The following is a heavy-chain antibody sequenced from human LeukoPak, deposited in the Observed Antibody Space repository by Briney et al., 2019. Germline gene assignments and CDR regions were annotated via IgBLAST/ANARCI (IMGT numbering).Heavy chain of an antibody. Sequence: GGTLRLSCAASGFTFSSYSMNWVRQAPGKGLEWVSSISSSSSYIYYADSVKGRFTISRYNAKNSLYLQMNSLRAEDTAVYYCARDGYSSSWSPLDRKMYYFDYWGQGTLVTVSS. J-gene: IGHJ4*02. CDR3: ARDGYSSSWSPLDRKMYYFDY. V-gene: IGHV3-21*01. CDR2: ISSSSSYI. CDR1: GFTFSSYS. D-gene: IGHD6-13*01.